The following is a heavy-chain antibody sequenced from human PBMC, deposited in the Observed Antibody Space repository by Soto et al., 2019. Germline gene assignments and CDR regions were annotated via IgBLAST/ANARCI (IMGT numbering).Heavy chain of an antibody. V-gene: IGHV4-4*02. Sequence: SETLSLTCAVSGGSISTNNWWSWVRQPPGKGLEWIGEIYHSGSSNYNPSLKSRVTMSVDRPKNQFSVKLTSVTAADTAVYYCARELANTSSWGSFDSWGQGTLVTVS. J-gene: IGHJ4*02. CDR3: ARELANTSSWGSFDS. CDR1: GGSISTNNW. CDR2: IYHSGSS. D-gene: IGHD6-13*01.